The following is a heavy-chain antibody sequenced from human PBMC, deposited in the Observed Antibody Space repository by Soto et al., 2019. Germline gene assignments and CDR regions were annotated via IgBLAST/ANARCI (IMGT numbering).Heavy chain of an antibody. V-gene: IGHV1-69*01. J-gene: IGHJ4*02. CDR1: GGTFSSYA. CDR3: ARGGPIPLIVVANYYFDY. D-gene: IGHD3-22*01. CDR2: IIPIFGTA. Sequence: QVQLVQSGAEVKKPGSSVKVSCKASGGTFSSYAISWVRQAPGQGLEWMGGIIPIFGTANYAQKFQGRVTITADESTSTAYMELSRVRSVDPAVYYCARGGPIPLIVVANYYFDYWGQGTMVTVSS.